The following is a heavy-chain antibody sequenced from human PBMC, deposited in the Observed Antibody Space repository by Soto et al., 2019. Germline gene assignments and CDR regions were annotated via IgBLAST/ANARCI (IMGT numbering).Heavy chain of an antibody. Sequence: PGGSLRLSCAASGFTFSSYWMHWVRQAPGKGLVWVSRINSDGSSTSYADSVKGRFTISRDNAKNTLYLQMNSLRAEDTAVYYCALLGAGETGAPFDYWGQGTLVTVSS. CDR1: GFTFSSYW. CDR2: INSDGSST. D-gene: IGHD6-19*01. CDR3: ALLGAGETGAPFDY. V-gene: IGHV3-74*01. J-gene: IGHJ4*02.